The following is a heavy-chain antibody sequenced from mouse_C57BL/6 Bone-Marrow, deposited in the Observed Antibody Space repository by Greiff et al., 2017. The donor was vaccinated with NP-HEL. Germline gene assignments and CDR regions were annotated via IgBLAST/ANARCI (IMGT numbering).Heavy chain of an antibody. D-gene: IGHD2-2*01. CDR3: ARDSGYYWYFDV. Sequence: QVQLQQPGAELAKPGASVKLSCKASGYTFTSYWMHWVKQRPGQGLEWIGMIHPNSGSTNYNQKFKSKAKLTVAKSSSTAYMQLSSLTYEDSAVYYCARDSGYYWYFDVWGTGNTVTVTA. CDR1: GYTFTSYW. V-gene: IGHV1-64*01. CDR2: IHPNSGST. J-gene: IGHJ1*03.